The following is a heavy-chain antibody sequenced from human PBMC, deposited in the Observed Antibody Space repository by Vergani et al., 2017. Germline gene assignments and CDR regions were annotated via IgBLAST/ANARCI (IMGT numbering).Heavy chain of an antibody. V-gene: IGHV3-7*01. CDR2: IKYDGSKK. Sequence: EVQLVASGGGLVQRGGSLRLSCEASGFTFSNRWMTWVRQAPGKGLEWVANIKYDGSKKNYVDSVKGRFTISRDNAKNSLYLQMNNLRVEETAVYFCARSHHVYSYGGYISQFDPWVEGTLVADCS. CDR1: GFTFSNRW. J-gene: IGHJ5*02. CDR3: ARSHHVYSYGGYISQFDP. D-gene: IGHD2-15*01.